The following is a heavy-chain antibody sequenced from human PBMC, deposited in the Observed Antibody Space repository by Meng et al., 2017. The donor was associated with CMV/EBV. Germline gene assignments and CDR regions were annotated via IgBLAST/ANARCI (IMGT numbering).Heavy chain of an antibody. CDR2: INHSGST. J-gene: IGHJ6*02. Sequence: GSLSLTCAVYGGSFSGYYWSWIRQPPGKGLEWIGEINHSGSTNYNPSLKSRVTISVDTSKNQFSLKLSSVTAADTAVYYCARQRSSGWLYYYYGMDVWGQGTTVTVSS. D-gene: IGHD6-19*01. V-gene: IGHV4-34*01. CDR3: ARQRSSGWLYYYYGMDV. CDR1: GGSFSGYY.